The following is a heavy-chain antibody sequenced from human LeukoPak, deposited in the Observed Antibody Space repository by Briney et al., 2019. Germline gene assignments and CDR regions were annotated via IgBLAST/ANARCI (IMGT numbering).Heavy chain of an antibody. D-gene: IGHD1-1*01. CDR1: GYTFTDHF. Sequence: DSVKVSCKSSGYTFTDHFIHWVRQAPGQGLEWVGEINPYNGYTKYAWRLQGRVTMTRDTSIRTALMEGSGPACDDTAVYYCARDYSLNDFDYWGQGTLVTVVS. J-gene: IGHJ4*02. CDR2: INPYNGYT. V-gene: IGHV1-2*02. CDR3: ARDYSLNDFDY.